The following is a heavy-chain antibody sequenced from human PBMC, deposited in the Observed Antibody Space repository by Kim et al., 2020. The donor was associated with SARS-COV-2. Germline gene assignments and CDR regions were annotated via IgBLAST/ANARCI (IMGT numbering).Heavy chain of an antibody. Sequence: SETLSLTCTVSGGSISSYYWSWIRQPPGKGLEWIGYIYYSGSTNYNPSLKSRVTISVDTSKNQFSLKLSSVTAADTAVYYCARDYGDYGAGWFDPWGQGTLVTVSS. D-gene: IGHD4-17*01. V-gene: IGHV4-59*01. J-gene: IGHJ5*02. CDR1: GGSISSYY. CDR2: IYYSGST. CDR3: ARDYGDYGAGWFDP.